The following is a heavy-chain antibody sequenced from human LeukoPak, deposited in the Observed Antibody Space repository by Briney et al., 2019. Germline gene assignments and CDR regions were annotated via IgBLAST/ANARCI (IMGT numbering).Heavy chain of an antibody. CDR2: INHSGST. D-gene: IGHD3-22*01. CDR1: GGSFSGYY. V-gene: IGHV4-34*01. Sequence: SETLSLTCAVYGGSFSGYYWNWIRQPPGKGLEWIGEINHSGSTNYNPSLKSRVTISVDTSKNQFSLKLNSMTAADTAVYYCARVIGVIGVFDIWGQGTMVTVSS. J-gene: IGHJ3*02. CDR3: ARVIGVIGVFDI.